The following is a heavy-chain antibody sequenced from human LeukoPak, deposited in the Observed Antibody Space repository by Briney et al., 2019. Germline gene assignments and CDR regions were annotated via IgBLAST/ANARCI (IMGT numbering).Heavy chain of an antibody. J-gene: IGHJ5*02. Sequence: GESLKISCKGSGYSFTSYWIGWVRQMPGKGLEWMGNIYAADSDTRYSPSFQGQVTISADNSISTAYLQWSSLKASDSAMYYCARTNYGSGSSYKGWFDPWGQGTLVTVSS. V-gene: IGHV5-51*01. CDR2: IYAADSDT. CDR3: ARTNYGSGSSYKGWFDP. D-gene: IGHD3-10*01. CDR1: GYSFTSYW.